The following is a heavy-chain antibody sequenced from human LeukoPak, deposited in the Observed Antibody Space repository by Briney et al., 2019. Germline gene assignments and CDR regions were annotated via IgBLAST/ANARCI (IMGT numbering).Heavy chain of an antibody. CDR1: GYTFTSYG. CDR2: ISAYNGNT. V-gene: IGHV1-18*01. D-gene: IGHD3-22*01. CDR3: ARVAYYYDSSGYSGGGYFDY. J-gene: IGHJ4*02. Sequence: ASVKVSCKASGYTFTSYGISWVRQAPGQGLEWMGWISAYNGNTNYAQKLQGRVTMTTDTSTSTAYMELRSLRSDDTAVYYCARVAYYYDSSGYSGGGYFDYWGQGTLVTVSS.